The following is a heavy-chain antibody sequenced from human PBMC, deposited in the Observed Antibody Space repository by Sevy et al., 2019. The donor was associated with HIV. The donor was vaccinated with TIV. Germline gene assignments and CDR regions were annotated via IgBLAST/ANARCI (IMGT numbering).Heavy chain of an antibody. V-gene: IGHV3-30-3*01. CDR3: ARDAANGYYGFYAFYI. Sequence: GGSLRLSCAASGFTFSSYAMHWVRQAPGKGLEWVAVISYDGSNKYYADSVKSRFTISRDNSKNTLYLQMNSLRAEDTVVYYCARDAANGYYGFYAFYIWGQLTMVTVSS. J-gene: IGHJ3*02. CDR2: ISYDGSNK. CDR1: GFTFSSYA. D-gene: IGHD4-17*01.